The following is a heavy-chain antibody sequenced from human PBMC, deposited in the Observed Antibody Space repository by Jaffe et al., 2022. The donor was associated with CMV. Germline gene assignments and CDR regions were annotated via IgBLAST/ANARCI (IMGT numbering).Heavy chain of an antibody. V-gene: IGHV1-18*04. J-gene: IGHJ5*02. CDR1: GYTFDNFP. CDR2: ISASTGKT. Sequence: QDQLVQSGAEVKKPGASVMVSCKASGYTFDNFPISWLRQAPGQGLEWMGWISASTGKTQYAQKFQDRVTLTIDTSTGIAYMEMRRLRSDDTAVYYCARDRFPDTSGVFTYSWFDPWGQGTLVTVSS. D-gene: IGHD3-22*01. CDR3: ARDRFPDTSGVFTYSWFDP.